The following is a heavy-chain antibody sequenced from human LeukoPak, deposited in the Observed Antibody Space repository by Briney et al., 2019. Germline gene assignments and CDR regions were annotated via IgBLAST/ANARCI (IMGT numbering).Heavy chain of an antibody. D-gene: IGHD1/OR15-1a*01. Sequence: PGGSLRLSCAATGFTFSTYPRHWVRQAPGKGLEWVSSISSSSSYIYYADSVKGRFTISRDNAKNSLYLQMNSLRAEDTAVYYCASHRKQPGASFDIWGQGTMVTVSS. CDR3: ASHRKQPGASFDI. CDR1: GFTFSTYP. CDR2: ISSSSSYI. J-gene: IGHJ3*02. V-gene: IGHV3-21*01.